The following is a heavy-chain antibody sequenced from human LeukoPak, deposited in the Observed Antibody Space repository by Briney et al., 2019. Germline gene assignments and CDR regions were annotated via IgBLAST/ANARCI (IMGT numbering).Heavy chain of an antibody. CDR3: ARQLTTTYYNYFMDV. CDR1: GGTFSSYT. CDR2: IIPIFGTS. J-gene: IGHJ6*03. V-gene: IGHV1-69*13. Sequence: ASVKVSCKASGGTFSSYTFSWVRQAPGQGLEWMGGIIPIFGTSKYAQKFRGRVTITADESTSTAYMDLSSLTSGDTAVYYCARQLTTTYYNYFMDVWGQGTTVTVSS. D-gene: IGHD4-11*01.